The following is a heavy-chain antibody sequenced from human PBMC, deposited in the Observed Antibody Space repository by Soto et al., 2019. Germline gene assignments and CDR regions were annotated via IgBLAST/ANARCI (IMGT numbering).Heavy chain of an antibody. CDR3: ARRSGVAGTPYYYYGMDV. J-gene: IGHJ6*02. CDR2: ISSSSSTI. V-gene: IGHV3-48*01. D-gene: IGHD6-19*01. Sequence: GGSLRLSCAASGFTFSSYSMNWVRQAPGKGLEWVSYISSSSSTIYYADSVKGRFTISRDNAKNSLYLQMNSLRAEDTAVYYCARRSGVAGTPYYYYGMDVWGQGTTVTVSS. CDR1: GFTFSSYS.